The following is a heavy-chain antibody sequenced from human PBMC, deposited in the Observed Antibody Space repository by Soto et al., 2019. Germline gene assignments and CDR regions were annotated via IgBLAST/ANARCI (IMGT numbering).Heavy chain of an antibody. J-gene: IGHJ4*02. CDR3: ARGGGVYYFDY. CDR2: IYYSGST. CDR1: DGSISSGGCY. Sequence: SLTLSQHCAVSDGSISSGGCYWSCNRQHPGKGLEWIGYIYYSGSTDYNPSLKNRVTISVDTSKNQFSLKLSSVTAADSAVYYCARGGGVYYFDYWGQGTLVTVS. V-gene: IGHV4-31*11. D-gene: IGHD2-8*02.